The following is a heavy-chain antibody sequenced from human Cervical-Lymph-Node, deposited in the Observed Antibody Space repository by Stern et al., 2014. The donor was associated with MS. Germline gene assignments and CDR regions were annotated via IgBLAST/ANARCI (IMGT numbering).Heavy chain of an antibody. Sequence: VQLVESGAEVKKPGASVKVSCKASGYTFTSYYMHWVRQAPGQGLEWMGIINPSGGSTSYAQKFQGRVTMTRDTSTSTVYMELSSLRSEDTAVYYCARERQRGYSYGYFDYWGQGTLVTVSS. CDR1: GYTFTSYY. CDR2: INPSGGST. CDR3: ARERQRGYSYGYFDY. D-gene: IGHD5-18*01. J-gene: IGHJ4*02. V-gene: IGHV1-46*01.